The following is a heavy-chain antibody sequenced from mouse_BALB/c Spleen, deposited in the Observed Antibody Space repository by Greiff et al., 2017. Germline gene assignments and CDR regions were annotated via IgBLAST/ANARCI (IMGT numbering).Heavy chain of an antibody. Sequence: QVQLQQPGAELVKPGASVKLSCKASGYTFTSYWMHWVKQRPGQGLEWIGEIDPSDSYTNYNQKFKGKATLTVDKSSSTAYMQLSSLTSEDSAVYYCARGLNFAYWGQGTLVTVSA. J-gene: IGHJ3*01. CDR1: GYTFTSYW. CDR2: IDPSDSYT. D-gene: IGHD1-3*01. CDR3: ARGLNFAY. V-gene: IGHV1-69*02.